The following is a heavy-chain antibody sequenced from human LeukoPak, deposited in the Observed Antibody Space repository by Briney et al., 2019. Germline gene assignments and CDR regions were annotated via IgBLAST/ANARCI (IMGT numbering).Heavy chain of an antibody. CDR2: IRSKAYGWTT. CDR1: GFTFGDYA. Sequence: GGSLRLSCTASGFTFGDYAMSWVRQAPGRGLEWGGFIRSKAYGWTTEYAASVKGRFTISRDDSKSIAYLQMNSLKTEDTAVYYCTRAEFSIKDYYYYMDVWGKGTTVTISS. J-gene: IGHJ6*03. D-gene: IGHD3-10*01. V-gene: IGHV3-49*04. CDR3: TRAEFSIKDYYYYMDV.